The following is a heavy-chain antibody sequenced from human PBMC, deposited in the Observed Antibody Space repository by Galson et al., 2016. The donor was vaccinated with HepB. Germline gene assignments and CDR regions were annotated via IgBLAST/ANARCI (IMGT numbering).Heavy chain of an antibody. CDR3: ARGTAVLAGDAFDI. Sequence: SLRLSCAVSGFTVSDSYMGWVRQAPGKGLIWVSVIFGGGATYYADSAKGRFTISRDSSKNTLNLQMNSLRAEDTAVYYCARGTAVLAGDAFDIWGQGTLVTVSS. CDR2: IFGGGAT. D-gene: IGHD1-1*01. J-gene: IGHJ3*02. CDR1: GFTVSDSY. V-gene: IGHV3-53*01.